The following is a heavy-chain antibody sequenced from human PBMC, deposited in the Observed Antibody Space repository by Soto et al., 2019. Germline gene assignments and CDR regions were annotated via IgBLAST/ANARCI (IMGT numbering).Heavy chain of an antibody. CDR2: IYSSGSA. CDR1: GGSISSYY. J-gene: IGHJ6*02. CDR3: ARAHYGDYGYGMDV. V-gene: IGHV4-59*12. D-gene: IGHD4-17*01. Sequence: SETLSLTCTVSGGSISSYYWSWIRQPPGKGLEWIGYIYSSGSANYNPSLKSRVAISIDTSKRQFSLNLTSVTAADTAVYYCARAHYGDYGYGMDVWGQGTTVTVSS.